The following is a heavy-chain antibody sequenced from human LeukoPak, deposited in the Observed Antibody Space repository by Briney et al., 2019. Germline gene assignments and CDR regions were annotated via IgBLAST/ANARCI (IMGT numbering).Heavy chain of an antibody. Sequence: GGSLRLSCAASGFTFSNAWMSWVRQAPGKGLEWVGRIKSKTDGGTTDYAAPEKGRFTISRDDSKNTLYLQMNSLKTEDTAVYYCTTQADCSSTSCYGMDVWGQGTTVTVSS. J-gene: IGHJ6*02. V-gene: IGHV3-15*01. D-gene: IGHD2-2*01. CDR3: TTQADCSSTSCYGMDV. CDR1: GFTFSNAW. CDR2: IKSKTDGGTT.